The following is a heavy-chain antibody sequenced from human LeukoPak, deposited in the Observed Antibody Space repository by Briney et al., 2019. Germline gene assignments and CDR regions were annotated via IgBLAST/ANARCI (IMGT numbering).Heavy chain of an antibody. J-gene: IGHJ6*03. V-gene: IGHV4-59*01. CDR3: ARSIAAADTTNYYYYYMDV. D-gene: IGHD6-13*01. Sequence: SETLSLTCTVSGGSISSYYWSWIRQPPGKGLEWIGYIYYSGSTNYNPSLKSRVTISVDTSKNQFSLKLSSVTAADTAVYYCARSIAAADTTNYYYYYMDVWGKGTTVTIPS. CDR1: GGSISSYY. CDR2: IYYSGST.